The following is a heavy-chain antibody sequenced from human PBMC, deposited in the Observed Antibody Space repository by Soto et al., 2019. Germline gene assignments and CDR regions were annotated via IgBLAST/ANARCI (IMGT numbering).Heavy chain of an antibody. Sequence: SQTLSLTCAISGDSVSSNSAAWNWIRQSPSRGLEWLGRTYYRSKWYNDYAVSVKSRITINPDTSKNQFSLQLNSVTPEDTAVYYCAREIRFDFWSSYYSPLWDYWGQGTLVTVSS. D-gene: IGHD3-3*01. CDR2: TYYRSKWYN. J-gene: IGHJ4*02. V-gene: IGHV6-1*01. CDR3: AREIRFDFWSSYYSPLWDY. CDR1: GDSVSSNSAA.